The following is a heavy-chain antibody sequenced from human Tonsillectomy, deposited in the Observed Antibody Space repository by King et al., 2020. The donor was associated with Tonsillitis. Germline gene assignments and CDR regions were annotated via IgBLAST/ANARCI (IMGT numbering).Heavy chain of an antibody. CDR3: ARVRGGNYYYYYGMDV. D-gene: IGHD4-23*01. CDR1: GFTFSSYA. V-gene: IGHV3-30-3*01. Sequence: VQLVESGGGVVQPGRSLRLSCAASGFTFSSYAMHWVRQAPGKGLEWVAVISYDGSDKYYADSVKSRFTISRDNSKNTLYLQMNSLRAEDTTVYYCARVRGGNYYYYYGMDVWGQGTTVTVSS. J-gene: IGHJ6*02. CDR2: ISYDGSDK.